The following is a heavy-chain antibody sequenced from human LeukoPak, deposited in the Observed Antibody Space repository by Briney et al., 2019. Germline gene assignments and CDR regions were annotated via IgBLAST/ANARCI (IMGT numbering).Heavy chain of an antibody. J-gene: IGHJ4*02. V-gene: IGHV4-4*02. CDR2: TYHSGST. Sequence: SETLSLTCAVSGGSIGDSYWWTWVRQPPGKGLEWIGETYHSGSTNYNPSLKGRVTISLDKSKNQFSLKLNSMTAADTAVYYCARDVPGSGVNLDYWGQGTLVTVSS. D-gene: IGHD3-10*01. CDR3: ARDVPGSGVNLDY. CDR1: GGSIGDSYW.